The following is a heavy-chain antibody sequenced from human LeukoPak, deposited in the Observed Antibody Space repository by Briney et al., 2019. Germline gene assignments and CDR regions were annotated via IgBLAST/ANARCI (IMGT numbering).Heavy chain of an antibody. CDR3: ARTYGDYIFDY. CDR2: IYHSGST. CDR1: GGSITSSKYY. V-gene: IGHV4-39*07. Sequence: SETLSLTCTVSGGSITSSKYYWGWIRQPPGKGLEWIGYIYHSGSTYYNPSLKSRVTISVDRSKNQFSLKLSSVTAADTAVYYCARTYGDYIFDYWGQGTLVTVSS. J-gene: IGHJ4*02. D-gene: IGHD4-17*01.